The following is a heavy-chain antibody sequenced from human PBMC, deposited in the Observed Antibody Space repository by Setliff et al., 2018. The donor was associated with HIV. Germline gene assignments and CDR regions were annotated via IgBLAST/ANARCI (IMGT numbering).Heavy chain of an antibody. D-gene: IGHD3-9*01. V-gene: IGHV3-30*02. CDR1: GFTFSHYA. Sequence: GGSLRLSCAASGFTFSHYAMHWVRQAPGKGLERVALISYDGSNKYYADSVKGRFTISRDDSENMLYLQMNSLRAEDTSVYYCVKERTGYYGDYWGQGTLVTVSS. CDR3: VKERTGYYGDY. J-gene: IGHJ4*02. CDR2: ISYDGSNK.